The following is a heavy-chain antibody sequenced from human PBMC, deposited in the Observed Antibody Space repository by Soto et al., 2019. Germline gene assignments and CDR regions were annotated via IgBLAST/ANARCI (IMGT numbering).Heavy chain of an antibody. Sequence: PSETLSLTCAVYGGSFSCYYWSWIRQPPGKGLEWIGEINHSGSTNYNPSLKSRVTISVDTSKNQFSLKPSSVTAADTAVYYCARRGATKGYFDYWGQGTLVTVSS. CDR2: INHSGST. D-gene: IGHD1-26*01. CDR3: ARRGATKGYFDY. CDR1: GGSFSCYY. V-gene: IGHV4-34*01. J-gene: IGHJ4*02.